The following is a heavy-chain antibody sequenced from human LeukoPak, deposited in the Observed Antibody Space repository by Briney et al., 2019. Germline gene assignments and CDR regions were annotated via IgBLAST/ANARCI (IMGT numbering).Heavy chain of an antibody. CDR2: ISISGSSI. V-gene: IGHV3-11*04. Sequence: PGGSLRLSCAVSGFTFSDYYMSWIRQAPGKGLEWVSHISISGSSIYYADSVKGRFTISRDNAKNSLYLQMNSLRAEDTAVYHCARGGSSGYLPHDYWGQGTLVTVSS. CDR3: ARGGSSGYLPHDY. D-gene: IGHD6-19*01. CDR1: GFTFSDYY. J-gene: IGHJ4*02.